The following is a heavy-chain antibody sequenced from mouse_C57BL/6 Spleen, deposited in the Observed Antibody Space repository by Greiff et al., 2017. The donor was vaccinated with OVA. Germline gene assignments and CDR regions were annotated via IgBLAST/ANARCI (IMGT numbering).Heavy chain of an antibody. Sequence: QVQLKESGAELVKPGASVKISCKASGYAFSSYWMNWVKQRPGKGLEWIGQIYPGDGDTNYNGQFKGKATLTADKSSSAAYMQLSSLTAEDSAVYFCARRDGSRFDYWGQGTTLTVSS. D-gene: IGHD1-1*01. CDR3: ARRDGSRFDY. J-gene: IGHJ2*01. CDR2: IYPGDGDT. CDR1: GYAFSSYW. V-gene: IGHV1-80*01.